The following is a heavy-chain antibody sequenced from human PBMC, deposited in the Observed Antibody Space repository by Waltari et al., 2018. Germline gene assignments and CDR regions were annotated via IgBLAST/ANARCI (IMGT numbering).Heavy chain of an antibody. J-gene: IGHJ5*02. D-gene: IGHD2-2*01. V-gene: IGHV4-4*02. CDR1: GGSISSSNW. Sequence: QVQLQESGPGLVKPSGTLSLTCAVSGGSISSSNWWSWVRQTPGKGLVWIGEIYHSGSTTYNPSLKSRVTISVDKSKNHVSLKLSSVTAADTAVDYCARALYCSSTSCWAGGNWVDPWGQGTLVTVSS. CDR2: IYHSGST. CDR3: ARALYCSSTSCWAGGNWVDP.